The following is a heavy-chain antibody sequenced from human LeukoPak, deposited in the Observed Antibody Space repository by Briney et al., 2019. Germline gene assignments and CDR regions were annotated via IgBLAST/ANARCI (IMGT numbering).Heavy chain of an antibody. CDR1: GFTFSSYA. V-gene: IGHV3-23*01. Sequence: GGSLRLSCAASGFTFSSYAMSWVRQAPGKGLEWVLAISGSGGSTYYADPVKGRFTISRDNSKNTLYLQMNSLRAEDTAVYYCAKRESSSSRTASDYWGQGTLVTVSS. J-gene: IGHJ4*02. CDR3: AKRESSSSRTASDY. CDR2: ISGSGGST. D-gene: IGHD6-6*01.